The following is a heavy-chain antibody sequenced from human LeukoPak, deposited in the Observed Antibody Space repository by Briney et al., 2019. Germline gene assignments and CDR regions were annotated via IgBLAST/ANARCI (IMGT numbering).Heavy chain of an antibody. CDR2: ISGSGGST. CDR3: AKYYYDSSGYPYPFDY. CDR1: GFTFSSYA. J-gene: IGHJ4*02. D-gene: IGHD3-22*01. Sequence: PGGSLRLSCAASGFTFSSYAMSWVRQAPGKGLEWVSAISGSGGSTYYADSVKGRFTISRDNSKNTLYLQMNGLRAEDTAVYYCAKYYYDSSGYPYPFDYWGQGTLVTVSS. V-gene: IGHV3-23*01.